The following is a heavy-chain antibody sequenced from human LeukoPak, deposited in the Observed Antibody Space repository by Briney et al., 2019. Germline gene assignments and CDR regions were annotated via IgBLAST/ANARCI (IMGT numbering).Heavy chain of an antibody. V-gene: IGHV4-4*02. Sequence: SETLSLTCTVSGGSITTTNYWSWVRQPPGQGLEWIGEISLSGHTSFNPSLKSRVTMSLDESENHLSLNLASVTAADTAVYYCSRESGPFSPLGHWGQGTLVTVTS. CDR2: ISLSGHT. CDR1: GGSITTTNY. CDR3: SRESGPFSPLGH. D-gene: IGHD1-26*01. J-gene: IGHJ4*02.